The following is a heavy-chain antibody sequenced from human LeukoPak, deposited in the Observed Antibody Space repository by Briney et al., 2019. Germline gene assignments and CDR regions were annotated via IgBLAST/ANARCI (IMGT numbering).Heavy chain of an antibody. CDR1: GYTFTSYA. CDR3: ARGWGGDCYHVH. J-gene: IGHJ4*02. CDR2: IYGGNGNT. D-gene: IGHD2-21*02. Sequence: ASVKVSCKASGYTFTSYAMHWVRQAPGQRLEWMGWIYGGNGNTKYSQKFQGRVSITRDTSASAVYMELSSLGSEDTAVYYCARGWGGDCYHVHWGQGTLVTVSS. V-gene: IGHV1-3*01.